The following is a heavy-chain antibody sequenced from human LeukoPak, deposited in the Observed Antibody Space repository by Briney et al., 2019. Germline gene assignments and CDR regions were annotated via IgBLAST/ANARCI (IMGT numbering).Heavy chain of an antibody. CDR2: ISSSSSSI. J-gene: IGHJ5*02. Sequence: GGSLRLSCAASGFAFSRYSMYWVRQAPGKGLEWVSYISSSSSSIHYADSVKGRFTISRDDAKNSLYLQMNSLRAEDTAVYYCARDYYDSSGYYYGGPWGQGTLVTVSS. CDR1: GFAFSRYS. D-gene: IGHD3-22*01. CDR3: ARDYYDSSGYYYGGP. V-gene: IGHV3-48*01.